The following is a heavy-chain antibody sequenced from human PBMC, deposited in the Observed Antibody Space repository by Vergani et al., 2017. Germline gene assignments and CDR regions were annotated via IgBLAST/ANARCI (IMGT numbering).Heavy chain of an antibody. D-gene: IGHD5-18*01. CDR2: ISGSGGST. CDR1: GFTFSSYA. CDR3: AKALSSTPLGGYRGVGANGYFDY. Sequence: EVQLLESGGGFVQPGGSLRVSCVASGFTFSSYALTWVRQAAGKGLEWVSIISGSGGSTYYADSVKGRFTISRDNSKNTLYLQMNSLRAEDTAGYYCAKALSSTPLGGYRGVGANGYFDYWGQGTLVTVSS. J-gene: IGHJ4*02. V-gene: IGHV3-23*01.